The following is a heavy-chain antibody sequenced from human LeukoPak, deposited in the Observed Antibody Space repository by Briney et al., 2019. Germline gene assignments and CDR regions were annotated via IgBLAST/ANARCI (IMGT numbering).Heavy chain of an antibody. J-gene: IGHJ4*02. V-gene: IGHV4-4*07. D-gene: IGHD2-8*01. CDR2: IYTSGNT. CDR1: GGSISSYY. Sequence: KPSETLSLXCTVSGGSISSYYWSWIRQPAGKGLEGIGRIYTSGNTNYNPSLKSRVTMAVDTSKNQFSLKLSSVTAADTAVYYCAREPYCTNGVCSAYWGQGTLVTVSS. CDR3: AREPYCTNGVCSAY.